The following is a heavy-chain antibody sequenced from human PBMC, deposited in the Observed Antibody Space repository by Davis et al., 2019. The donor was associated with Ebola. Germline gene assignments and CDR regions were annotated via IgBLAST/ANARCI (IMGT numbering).Heavy chain of an antibody. Sequence: GESLKISCAASGITFSRYSMNWVRQAPGKGLEWVAFISSGSFTIHYADSVKGRFTISRDNAKNSLFLQMNSLGDEDTAVYYCARWSILGQWGQGTLVTVSS. CDR2: ISSGSFTI. CDR1: GITFSRYS. D-gene: IGHD3-3*01. J-gene: IGHJ4*02. V-gene: IGHV3-48*02. CDR3: ARWSILGQ.